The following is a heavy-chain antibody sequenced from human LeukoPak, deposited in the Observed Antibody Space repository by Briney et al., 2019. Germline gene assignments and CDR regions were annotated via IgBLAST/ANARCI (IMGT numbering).Heavy chain of an antibody. J-gene: IGHJ4*02. CDR1: GFTFSAYH. CDR3: ARVWQDYSGVDY. Sequence: GGSLRLSCAASGFTFSAYHINWVRQAPGKGLEWISYISTTGTTIHYADSVKGRFAISRDNAKSSLYLQMNSLRDEDTAVYYCARVWQDYSGVDYWGQGTLVTVSS. CDR2: ISTTGTTI. D-gene: IGHD2-21*01. V-gene: IGHV3-48*02.